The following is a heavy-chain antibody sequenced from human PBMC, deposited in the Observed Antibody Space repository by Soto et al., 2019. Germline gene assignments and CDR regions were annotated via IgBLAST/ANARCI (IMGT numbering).Heavy chain of an antibody. CDR3: AREKASGNWFDP. CDR1: GDSVSTNGAT. Sequence: SQTLSLTCAISGDSVSTNGATWDWIRQSPSRGLEWLGRTYYRSKWYNDYAVSVKSRITINPDTSKNQFSLQLNSVTPEDTAVYYCAREKASGNWFDPWGQGTLVTVSS. CDR2: TYYRSKWYN. V-gene: IGHV6-1*01. J-gene: IGHJ5*02.